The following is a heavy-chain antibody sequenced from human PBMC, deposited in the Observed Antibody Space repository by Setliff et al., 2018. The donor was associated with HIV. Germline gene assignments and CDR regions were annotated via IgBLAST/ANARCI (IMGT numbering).Heavy chain of an antibody. CDR1: GYTLTEVS. J-gene: IGHJ4*02. D-gene: IGHD6-19*01. Sequence: ASVKVSCKISGYTLTEVSMHWVRQAPGKGLEWMGRFDPEDGDTLYAQRLQGRVIMTEDSSTDTAYMELSSLTSDDKAVDYCATAKEHWLSEGGFDYWGQGTLVTVSS. V-gene: IGHV1-24*01. CDR3: ATAKEHWLSEGGFDY. CDR2: FDPEDGDT.